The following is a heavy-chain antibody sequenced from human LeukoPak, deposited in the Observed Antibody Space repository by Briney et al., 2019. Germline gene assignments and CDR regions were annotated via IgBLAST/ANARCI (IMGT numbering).Heavy chain of an antibody. Sequence: GGSLRLSCAASGFTFSSYSMKWLPQAPGKGLEGVSSISSSSSYIYYADSVKGRFTISRDNSKYTLYLQMNSLRGEGTAVYYCARDGRGDLTWIQLWSPFDYWGQGTLVTVSS. V-gene: IGHV3-21*01. CDR3: ARDGRGDLTWIQLWSPFDY. D-gene: IGHD5-18*01. CDR2: ISSSSSYI. J-gene: IGHJ4*02. CDR1: GFTFSSYS.